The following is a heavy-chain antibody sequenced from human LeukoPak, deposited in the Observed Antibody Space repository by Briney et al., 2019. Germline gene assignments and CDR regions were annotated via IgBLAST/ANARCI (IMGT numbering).Heavy chain of an antibody. CDR1: GFTFSSYS. CDR3: ARDWEAAAYPKYYYGMDV. J-gene: IGHJ6*02. D-gene: IGHD6-13*01. V-gene: IGHV3-48*01. Sequence: PGGSLRLSCAASGFTFSSYSMNWVRQAPGKGLEWVSYISSSSSTIYYADSVKGRFTISRDNAKNSLYLQMNSLRAEDTAVYYCARDWEAAAYPKYYYGMDVWGQGTTVTVSS. CDR2: ISSSSSTI.